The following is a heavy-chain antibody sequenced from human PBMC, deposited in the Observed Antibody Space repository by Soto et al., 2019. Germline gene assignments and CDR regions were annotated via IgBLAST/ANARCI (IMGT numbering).Heavy chain of an antibody. CDR3: ANLRSNPSLPLPDW. CDR1: GFSFSEYG. D-gene: IGHD2-21*01. J-gene: IGHJ6*02. CDR2: ISGNKMTT. Sequence: PGGSLRLSCVASGFSFSEYGMSWVRQTPQKTLEWVASISGNKMTTFYPDSVKGRFFISRDDSDNTLHLQMNSLRDDDTAIYYCANLRSNPSLPLPDWWGRGSKVPGS. V-gene: IGHV3-23*01.